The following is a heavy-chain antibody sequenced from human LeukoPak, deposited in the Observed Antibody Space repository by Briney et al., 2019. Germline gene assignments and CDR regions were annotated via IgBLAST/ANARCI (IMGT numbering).Heavy chain of an antibody. V-gene: IGHV3-21*01. D-gene: IGHD3-3*01. Sequence: GGSLRLSCAASGFTFSSYSMNWVRQAPGKGLEWVSSISSSSSYIYYADSVKGRFTISRDNAKNSLYLQMNSLRAEDTAVYYCARGRCVTMYRPAYGMDVWGQGTTVTVSS. CDR2: ISSSSSYI. CDR1: GFTFSSYS. CDR3: ARGRCVTMYRPAYGMDV. J-gene: IGHJ6*02.